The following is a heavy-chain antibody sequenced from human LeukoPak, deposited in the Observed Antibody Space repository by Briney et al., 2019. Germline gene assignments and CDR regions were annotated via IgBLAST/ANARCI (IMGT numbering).Heavy chain of an antibody. J-gene: IGHJ4*02. CDR1: GFAFSSHS. Sequence: GGSLRLSCEASGFAFSSHSMNWVRQAPGKGLESISYISSRSTTTKYADSVKGRFTISRDNAKNSLYLQMNSLRVEDTAVYYCARGGGLWGQGTLVTVSS. CDR3: ARGGGL. D-gene: IGHD3-16*01. V-gene: IGHV3-48*04. CDR2: ISSRSTTT.